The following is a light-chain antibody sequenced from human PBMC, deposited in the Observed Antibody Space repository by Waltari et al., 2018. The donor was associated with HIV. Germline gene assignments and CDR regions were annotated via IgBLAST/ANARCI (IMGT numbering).Light chain of an antibody. J-gene: IGLJ1*01. CDR2: GFN. CDR1: SSNVGSFT. CDR3: AVWDGRLDHYV. V-gene: IGLV1-44*01. Sequence: QSVLTQPPSASGTPGQRVIIPCSGSSSNVGSFTVNWYHQLPGTAPKLLIYGFNQRPSGVPDRFSGAKAGTSASLAINGLQSEDEADYYCAVWDGRLDHYVFGTGTKVTVL.